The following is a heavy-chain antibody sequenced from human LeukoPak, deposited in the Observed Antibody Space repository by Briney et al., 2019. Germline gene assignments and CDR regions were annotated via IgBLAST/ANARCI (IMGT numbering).Heavy chain of an antibody. V-gene: IGHV3-7*03. D-gene: IGHD2-2*01. J-gene: IGHJ4*02. CDR3: AKERDIVVVPAAMWDY. Sequence: GGSLRLSCAASGFTFSSYWMSWVRQAPGKGLEWVANIKQDGSEKYYVDSVKGRFTISRDNAKNSLYLQMNSLRAEDTAVYYCAKERDIVVVPAAMWDYWGQGTLVTVSS. CDR2: IKQDGSEK. CDR1: GFTFSSYW.